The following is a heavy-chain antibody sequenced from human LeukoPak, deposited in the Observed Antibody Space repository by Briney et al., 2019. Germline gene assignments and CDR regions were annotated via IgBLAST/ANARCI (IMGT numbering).Heavy chain of an antibody. D-gene: IGHD4-17*01. V-gene: IGHV3-11*01. CDR3: ARGGRGKYGVNWFDP. CDR1: GFTVSSNY. Sequence: PGGSLRLSCAASGFTVSSNYMSWIRQAPGKGLEWVSYISSSGSTIYYADSVKGRFTISRDNAKNSLYLQMNSLRAEDTAVYYCARGGRGKYGVNWFDPWGQGTLVTVSS. CDR2: ISSSGSTI. J-gene: IGHJ5*02.